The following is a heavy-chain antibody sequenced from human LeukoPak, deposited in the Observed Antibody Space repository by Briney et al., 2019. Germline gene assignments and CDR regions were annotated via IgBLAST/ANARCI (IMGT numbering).Heavy chain of an antibody. CDR3: ARSRGYSYGYEYYYYYMDV. CDR1: GGTFSSYA. D-gene: IGHD5-18*01. CDR2: IIPIFGTA. J-gene: IGHJ6*03. V-gene: IGHV1-69*13. Sequence: GASVTVSCKASGGTFSSYAISWVRQAPGQGLEWMGGIIPIFGTANYAQKLQGRVTITADESTSTAYMELSSLRSEDTAVYYCARSRGYSYGYEYYYYYMDVWGKGTTVTISS.